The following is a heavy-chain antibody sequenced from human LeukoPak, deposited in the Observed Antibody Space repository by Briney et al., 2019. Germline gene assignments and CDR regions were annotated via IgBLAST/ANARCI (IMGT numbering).Heavy chain of an antibody. CDR1: GFTFSDYY. CDR2: ISSSGNTI. CDR3: ARDFGGVIDYFDY. D-gene: IGHD3-16*02. Sequence: GGSLRLSCVASGFTFSDYYMSWIRQAPGKGLEWILYISSSGNTIYYADSVRGRFTISRDNAKNSLYLQMNSLSAGDTAVYYCARDFGGVIDYFDYWGQGTLVTVSS. J-gene: IGHJ4*02. V-gene: IGHV3-11*01.